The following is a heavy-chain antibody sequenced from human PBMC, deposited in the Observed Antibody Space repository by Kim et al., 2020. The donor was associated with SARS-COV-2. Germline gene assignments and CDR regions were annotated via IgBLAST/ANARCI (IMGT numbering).Heavy chain of an antibody. CDR2: INHSGST. CDR3: AGRYYGSGSSA. J-gene: IGHJ5*02. CDR1: GGSFSGYY. D-gene: IGHD3-10*01. Sequence: SETLSLTCAVYGGSFSGYYWSWIRQPPGKGLEWIGEINHSGSTNYNPSLKSRVTISVDTSKNQFSLKLSSVTAADTAVYYCAGRYYGSGSSAWGQGSLVT. V-gene: IGHV4-34*01.